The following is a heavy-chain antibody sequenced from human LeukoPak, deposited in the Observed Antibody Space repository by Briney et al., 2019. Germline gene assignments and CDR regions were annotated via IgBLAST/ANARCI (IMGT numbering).Heavy chain of an antibody. D-gene: IGHD6-13*01. Sequence: GGSLRLSCAASGFTFDDYGMSWVRHAPGKGLEWVSGINWNGGSTGYADSVKGRFTISRDNAKNSLYLQMNSLRAEDTALYYCARGTLKAAATDFDYWGQGTLITVSS. V-gene: IGHV3-20*04. J-gene: IGHJ4*02. CDR3: ARGTLKAAATDFDY. CDR2: INWNGGST. CDR1: GFTFDDYG.